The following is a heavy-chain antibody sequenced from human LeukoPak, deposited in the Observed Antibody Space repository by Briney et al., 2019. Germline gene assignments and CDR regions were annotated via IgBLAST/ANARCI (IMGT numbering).Heavy chain of an antibody. CDR3: ARVTGGDSSGYYYNYFDY. CDR2: IYHSGST. Sequence: SETLSLTCTVSGGSISSGGYSWSWIRQPPGKGLEWIGYIYHSGSTYYNPSLKSRVTISVDRSKNQFSLKLNSVTAADTAVYYCARVTGGDSSGYYYNYFDYWGQGTLVTVSS. J-gene: IGHJ4*02. V-gene: IGHV4-30-2*01. CDR1: GGSISSGGYS. D-gene: IGHD3-22*01.